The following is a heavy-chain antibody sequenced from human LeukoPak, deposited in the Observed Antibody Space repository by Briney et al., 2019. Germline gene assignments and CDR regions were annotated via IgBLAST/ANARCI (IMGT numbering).Heavy chain of an antibody. V-gene: IGHV3-15*01. Sequence: GGSLRLSCTASGFTFGDYAMSWFRQAPGKGLEWVGRIKSKTDGGTTDYAAPVKGRFTISRDDSKNTLYLQMNSLKTEDTAVYYCTTDWGLPYCGGDCYLPWGQGTLVTVSS. D-gene: IGHD2-21*02. CDR1: GFTFGDYA. CDR2: IKSKTDGGTT. J-gene: IGHJ5*02. CDR3: TTDWGLPYCGGDCYLP.